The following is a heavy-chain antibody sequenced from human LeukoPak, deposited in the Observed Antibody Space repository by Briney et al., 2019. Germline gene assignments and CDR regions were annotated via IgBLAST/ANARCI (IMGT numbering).Heavy chain of an antibody. CDR1: GFTFSSYA. V-gene: IGHV3-9*01. CDR2: ISWNSGSI. Sequence: GGSLRLSCAASGFTFSSYAMSWVRQAPGKGLEWVSGISWNSGSIGYADSVKGRFTISRDNAKNSLYLQMNSLRAEDTALYYCAKDQGAAAGYYYYYGMDVWGQGTTVTVSS. D-gene: IGHD6-13*01. J-gene: IGHJ6*02. CDR3: AKDQGAAAGYYYYYGMDV.